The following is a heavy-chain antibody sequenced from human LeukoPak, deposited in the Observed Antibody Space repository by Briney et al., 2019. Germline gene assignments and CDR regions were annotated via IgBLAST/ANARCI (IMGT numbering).Heavy chain of an antibody. V-gene: IGHV1-58*01. CDR1: GFTFTSSA. CDR2: IVVGSGNT. CDR3: AAPPPGYYDSSGYNS. Sequence: ASVKVSCKASGFTFTSSAVQWVRQARGQRLEWIGWIVVGSGNTNYAQKFQERVTNTRDMSTSTAYMELSSLRSEDTAVYYCAAPPPGYYDSSGYNSWGQGTLVTVSS. D-gene: IGHD3-22*01. J-gene: IGHJ4*02.